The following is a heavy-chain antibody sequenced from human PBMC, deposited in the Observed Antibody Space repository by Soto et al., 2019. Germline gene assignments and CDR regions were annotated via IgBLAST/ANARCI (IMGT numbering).Heavy chain of an antibody. V-gene: IGHV4-38-2*02. J-gene: IGHJ6*02. CDR3: ARDSAVVVAATYYYYGMDV. CDR1: GYSISSGYY. Sequence: PSETLSLTCAVSGYSISSGYYWGWIRQPPGKGLEWIGSIYHSGGTYYNPSLKSRVTISVDTSKNQFSLKLSSVTAADTAVYYCARDSAVVVAATYYYYGMDVWGQGTTVTVSS. D-gene: IGHD2-15*01. CDR2: IYHSGGT.